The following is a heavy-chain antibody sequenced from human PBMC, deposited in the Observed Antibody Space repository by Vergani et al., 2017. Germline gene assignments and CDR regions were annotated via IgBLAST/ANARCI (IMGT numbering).Heavy chain of an antibody. CDR2: ISYDGSNK. CDR3: ARDSYYYDSSGYPEVVLPGQIEDY. D-gene: IGHD3-22*01. Sequence: QVQLVESGGGVVQPGRSLRLSCAASGFTFSSYAMHWVRQAPGKGLEWVAVISYDGSNKYYADSVKGRFTISRDNSKNTLYLQMNSLRAEDTAVYYCARDSYYYDSSGYPEVVLPGQIEDYGGQGTLVTVSS. CDR1: GFTFSSYA. V-gene: IGHV3-30*01. J-gene: IGHJ4*02.